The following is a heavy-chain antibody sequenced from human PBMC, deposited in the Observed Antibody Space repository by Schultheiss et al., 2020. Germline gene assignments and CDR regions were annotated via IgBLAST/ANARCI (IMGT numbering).Heavy chain of an antibody. CDR2: IHNSGST. V-gene: IGHV4-31*03. J-gene: IGHJ6*04. D-gene: IGHD2-2*01. CDR3: ARDGILPAAMPDYYYGVDV. CDR1: GGSISSGGYY. Sequence: SETLSLTCTVSGGSISSGGYYWSWIRQHPGKGLEWIGYIHNSGSTYYSPSFRSRTSMSVDTSKNQLSLNLTSVTAADTAVYYCARDGILPAAMPDYYYGVDVWGKGTSVTVS.